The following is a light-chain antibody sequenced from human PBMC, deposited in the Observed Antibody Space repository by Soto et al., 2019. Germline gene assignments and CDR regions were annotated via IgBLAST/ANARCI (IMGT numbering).Light chain of an antibody. Sequence: DIPMTQSPSTLSASVGDRVTITCRASDSIRSWLAWYQQKPGKAPKLLIHYVSTLQSGVPSRFIGSGSGTEFTLTISSLQPDDFATYYCHQYYTYPYSFAQGTKLEIK. CDR3: HQYYTYPYS. J-gene: IGKJ2*01. CDR2: YVS. CDR1: DSIRSW. V-gene: IGKV1-5*01.